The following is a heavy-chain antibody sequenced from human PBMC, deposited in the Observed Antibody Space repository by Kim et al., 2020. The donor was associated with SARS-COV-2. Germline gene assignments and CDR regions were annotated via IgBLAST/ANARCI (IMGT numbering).Heavy chain of an antibody. CDR3: TRIIAAAGTGDY. J-gene: IGHJ4*02. CDR1: GFTFSGSA. CDR2: IRSKANSYAT. Sequence: GGSLRLSCAASGFTFSGSAMHWVRQASGKGLEWVGRIRSKANSYATAYAASVKGRFTISRDDSKNTAYLQMNSLKTEDTAVYYCTRIIAAAGTGDYWGQGTLVTVSS. D-gene: IGHD6-13*01. V-gene: IGHV3-73*01.